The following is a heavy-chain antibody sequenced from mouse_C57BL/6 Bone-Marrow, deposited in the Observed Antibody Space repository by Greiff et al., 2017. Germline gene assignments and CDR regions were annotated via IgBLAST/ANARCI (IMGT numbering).Heavy chain of an antibody. D-gene: IGHD1-1*01. V-gene: IGHV14-2*01. CDR2: IDPEDGET. CDR1: GFNIKDYY. J-gene: IGHJ2*01. CDR3: TRALIYYGTNY. Sequence: VQLQQSGAELVKPGASVKLSCTASGFNIKDYYIHWVKQRTEQGLEWIGRIDPEDGETKYAPKFQDKAPITADTSSHTAYLQPSSLTSEDTAVYYCTRALIYYGTNYWGQGTTLTVSS.